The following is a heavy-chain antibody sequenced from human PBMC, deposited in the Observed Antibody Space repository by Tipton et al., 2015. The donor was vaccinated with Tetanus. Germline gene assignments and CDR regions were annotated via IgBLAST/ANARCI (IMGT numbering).Heavy chain of an antibody. Sequence: TLSLTCTVSGGSLSSGTFYWDWIRQAPGKGLEWIGNVYYNGNTLENPSLKGRVTLSLDKSKNQFSLKRTSVTAADTAVYFCARSADNWFDPWGQGTLVTVSS. V-gene: IGHV4-39*01. CDR2: VYYNGNT. CDR1: GGSLSSGTFY. CDR3: ARSADNWFDP. J-gene: IGHJ5*02.